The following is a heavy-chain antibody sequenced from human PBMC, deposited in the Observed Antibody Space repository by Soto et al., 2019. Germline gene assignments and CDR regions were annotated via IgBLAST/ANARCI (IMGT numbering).Heavy chain of an antibody. J-gene: IGHJ4*02. V-gene: IGHV3-30*18. CDR1: GFTFRNYA. CDR2: ISSDGGTK. Sequence: QVQLVESGGGVVQPGRSLRLSCAASGFTFRNYAMQWVRQAPGKGLEWVAVISSDGGTKFYADSVKGRFTISRDNSKNTLELQMNSLRTEDTAVYYCAKDAAAAGTFDYWGQGTLVTVSS. D-gene: IGHD6-13*01. CDR3: AKDAAAAGTFDY.